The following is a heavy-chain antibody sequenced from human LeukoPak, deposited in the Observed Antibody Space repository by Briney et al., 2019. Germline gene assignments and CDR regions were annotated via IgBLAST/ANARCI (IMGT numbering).Heavy chain of an antibody. CDR2: ISYDGSNK. J-gene: IGHJ4*02. CDR1: GFTFSGYA. Sequence: GRSLRLSCAASGFTFSGYAMHWVRQAPGKGLEWVAVISYDGSNKYYADSVKGRFTISRDNSKNTLYLQMNSLRAEDTAVYYCARGPSRWLEYYFDYWGQGTLVTVSS. V-gene: IGHV3-30-3*01. D-gene: IGHD5-24*01. CDR3: ARGPSRWLEYYFDY.